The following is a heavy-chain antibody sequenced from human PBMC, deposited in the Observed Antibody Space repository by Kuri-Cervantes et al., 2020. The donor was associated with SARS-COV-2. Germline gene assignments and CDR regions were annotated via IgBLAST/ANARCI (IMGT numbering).Heavy chain of an antibody. Sequence: GESLKISCEVSGFLFSASAIHWVHQASGKGLEWVGRVRGKANNYATAYAASVKGRFTISRDDSKSIAYLQMNSLKTEDTAVYYCTREWELLPNWFDPWGQRTLVTVSS. CDR3: TREWELLPNWFDP. V-gene: IGHV3-73*01. CDR1: GFLFSASA. CDR2: VRGKANNYAT. J-gene: IGHJ5*02. D-gene: IGHD1-26*01.